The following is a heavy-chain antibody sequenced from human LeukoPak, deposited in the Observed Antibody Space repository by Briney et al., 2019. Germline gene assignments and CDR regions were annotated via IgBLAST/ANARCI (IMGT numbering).Heavy chain of an antibody. D-gene: IGHD3-10*01. CDR2: IYTSGST. J-gene: IGHJ4*02. CDR3: AREGITMVRGVFDY. V-gene: IGHV4-4*07. Sequence: SETLSLTCTVSGGSISSYYWSWIRQPAGKGLEWIGRIYTSGSTNYNPSLKSRVTMSVDTSKNQFSLKLISVTAADTAVYYCAREGITMVRGVFDYWGQGTLVTVSS. CDR1: GGSISSYY.